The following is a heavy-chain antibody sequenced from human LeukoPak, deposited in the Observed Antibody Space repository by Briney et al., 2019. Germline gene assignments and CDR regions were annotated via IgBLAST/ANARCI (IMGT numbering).Heavy chain of an antibody. CDR1: GFTFSSYG. Sequence: GGSLRLSCAASGFTFSSYGMHWVRQAPGKGLEWVAVISYDGSNKYYADSVKGRFTISRDNSKNTLYLQMNSLRAEDTAVYYCAKDKGDGDYVDAFDIWGQGTVVTVSS. CDR3: AKDKGDGDYVDAFDI. V-gene: IGHV3-30*18. CDR2: ISYDGSNK. D-gene: IGHD4-17*01. J-gene: IGHJ3*02.